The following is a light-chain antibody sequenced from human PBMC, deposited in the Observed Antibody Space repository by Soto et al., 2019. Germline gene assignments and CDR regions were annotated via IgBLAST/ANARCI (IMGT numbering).Light chain of an antibody. CDR3: QHYGSSSWT. J-gene: IGKJ1*01. V-gene: IGKV3-20*01. Sequence: EIVLTQSPGTLSLSPGETATLCCSTSQSVSSSYLAWYQQKPGQAPKLLVYGASSRATGIPDRFSGSGSETDFTLTISGLEPEDFAVYYCQHYGSSSWTFGQGTKVDIK. CDR1: QSVSSSY. CDR2: GAS.